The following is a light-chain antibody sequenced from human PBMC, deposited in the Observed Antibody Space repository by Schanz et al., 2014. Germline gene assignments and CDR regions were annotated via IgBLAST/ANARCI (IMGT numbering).Light chain of an antibody. J-gene: IGKJ5*01. CDR1: QSVSSSY. CDR2: GAS. CDR3: QQANSFPSEVT. V-gene: IGKV3-20*01. Sequence: EIVLTQSPGTLSLSPGERATLSCRASQSVSSSYLAWYQQKPGQAPRLLIYGASSRATGIPDRFSGSGSGTDFTLTISSLQPEDFATYYCQQANSFPSEVTFGQGTRLEIK.